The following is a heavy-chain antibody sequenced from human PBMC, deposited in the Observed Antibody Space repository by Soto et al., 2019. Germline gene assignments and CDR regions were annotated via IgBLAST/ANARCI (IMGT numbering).Heavy chain of an antibody. D-gene: IGHD1-1*01. CDR1: GFTFSTHG. V-gene: IGHV3-23*01. CDR2: ISENSDTT. J-gene: IGHJ4*02. CDR3: VNDNTWDDPG. Sequence: GGSLRLSCVASGFTFSTHGMTWGRQAPGKGLEWVSIISENSDTTFYADSVEGRFTVSRDNSKNTLYLQMNSLRAEDTAISYCVNDNTWDDPGWARATLATVSS.